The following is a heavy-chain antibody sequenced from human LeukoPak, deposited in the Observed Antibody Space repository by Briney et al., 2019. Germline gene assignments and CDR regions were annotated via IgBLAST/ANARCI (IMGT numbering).Heavy chain of an antibody. Sequence: SVKVSCKASGYTFTSYGISWVRQAPGQGLEWMGGIIPIFGTANYAQKFQGRVTITADESTSTAYMELSSLRSEDTAVYYCARAFFWSTKSNYYYYYGMDVWGQGTTVTVSS. D-gene: IGHD3-3*01. CDR1: GYTFTSYG. CDR2: IIPIFGTA. CDR3: ARAFFWSTKSNYYYYYGMDV. V-gene: IGHV1-69*13. J-gene: IGHJ6*02.